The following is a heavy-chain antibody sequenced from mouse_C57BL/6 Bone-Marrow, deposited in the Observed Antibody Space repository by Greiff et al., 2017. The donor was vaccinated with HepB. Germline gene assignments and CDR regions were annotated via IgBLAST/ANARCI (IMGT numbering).Heavy chain of an antibody. D-gene: IGHD1-1*01. V-gene: IGHV5-9-1*02. CDR1: GFTFSSYA. CDR3: TRDEVYYGSSYGAY. Sequence: EVMLVESGEGLVKPGGSLKLSCAASGFTFSSYAMSWVRQTPEKRLEWVAYISSGGDYIYYADTVKGRFTISRDNARNTLYLQMSSLKSEETAMYYCTRDEVYYGSSYGAYWGQGTLVTVSA. CDR2: ISSGGDYI. J-gene: IGHJ3*01.